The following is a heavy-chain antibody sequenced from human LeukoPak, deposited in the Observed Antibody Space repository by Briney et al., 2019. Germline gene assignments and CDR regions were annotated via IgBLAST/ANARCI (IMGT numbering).Heavy chain of an antibody. Sequence: GGSLRLSCAASGFTFSSYAMSWVRQAPGKGLEWVSVIYSGGSTYYADSVKGRFTISRDNSKNTLYLQMNSLRAEDTAVYYCARTGNPATGDYWGQGTLVTVSS. J-gene: IGHJ4*02. CDR3: ARTGNPATGDY. CDR1: GFTFSSYA. V-gene: IGHV3-53*01. D-gene: IGHD1-1*01. CDR2: IYSGGST.